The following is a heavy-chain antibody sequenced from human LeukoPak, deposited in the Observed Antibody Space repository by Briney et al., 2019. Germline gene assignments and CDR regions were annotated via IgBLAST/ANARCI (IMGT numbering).Heavy chain of an antibody. CDR1: GFTFSSYA. CDR3: AKSLHNWNSGPEA. V-gene: IGHV3-23*01. D-gene: IGHD1-7*01. J-gene: IGHJ5*02. CDR2: ISGSGADA. Sequence: PGGSLRLSCAASGFTFSSYAMTWARQAPGKGLEWVSVISGSGADASYAASVKGPFTISRDNSKNTLYLQMSSLRAEDTAIYYCAKSLHNWNSGPEAWGQGTLVTVSS.